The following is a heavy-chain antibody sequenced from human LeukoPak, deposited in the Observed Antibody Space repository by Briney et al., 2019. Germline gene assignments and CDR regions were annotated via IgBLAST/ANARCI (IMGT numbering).Heavy chain of an antibody. D-gene: IGHD6-19*01. CDR3: ATRTARSSGWYFDY. CDR1: GFTFSDYW. CDR2: IKYDGDEE. J-gene: IGHJ4*02. Sequence: PGGSLRLSCAASGFTFSDYWMSWMRQAPGKGLEWVANIKYDGDEEYYVDSVKGRFTISRDNAKNSLYLQMNSLRAEDTALYYCATRTARSSGWYFDYWGQGTLVTVSS. V-gene: IGHV3-7*03.